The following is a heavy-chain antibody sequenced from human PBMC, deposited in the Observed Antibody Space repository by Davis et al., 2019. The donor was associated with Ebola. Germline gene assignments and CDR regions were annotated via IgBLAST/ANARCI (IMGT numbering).Heavy chain of an antibody. CDR2: ISSSSSYI. Sequence: PGGSLRLSCAASGFTFSSYSMNWVRQAPGKGLEWVSSISSSSSYIYYADSVKGRFTISRDNAKNSLYLQMNSLRAEDTAVYYCARDSRGNYGGNLPTFDYWGQGTLVTVSS. D-gene: IGHD4-23*01. CDR3: ARDSRGNYGGNLPTFDY. CDR1: GFTFSSYS. V-gene: IGHV3-21*01. J-gene: IGHJ4*02.